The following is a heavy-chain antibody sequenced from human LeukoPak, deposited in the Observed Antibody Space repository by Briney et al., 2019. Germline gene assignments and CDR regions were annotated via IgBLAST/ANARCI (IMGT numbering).Heavy chain of an antibody. CDR2: IYYTGSTNY. D-gene: IGHD1-26*01. CDR3: ARVSQRSGSYSGRDGCDI. J-gene: IGHJ3*02. Sequence: PSETLSLTCTVSGASIRSYYWSWIRQPPGKGLECIGYIYYTGSTNYNYNPSLKSRVTISVDTSKNQFSLKLSSVTAADTAVYYCARVSQRSGSYSGRDGCDIWGQGTMVSVSS. CDR1: GASIRSYY. V-gene: IGHV4-59*08.